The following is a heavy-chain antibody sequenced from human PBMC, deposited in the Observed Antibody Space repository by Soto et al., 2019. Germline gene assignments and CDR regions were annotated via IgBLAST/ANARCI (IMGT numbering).Heavy chain of an antibody. CDR1: GRSISSSGYY. D-gene: IGHD3-22*01. CDR2: IYSSGNT. V-gene: IGHV4-39*01. Sequence: SETLSLTCTVSGRSISSSGYYWGWIRQPPGKGLQWIGNIYSSGNTYYNPSLRSRVAISVDPSKNQFSLRLSSVTAADTAVYFCASPREGYYYDTWGQGTLVTVSS. CDR3: ASPREGYYYDT. J-gene: IGHJ4*02.